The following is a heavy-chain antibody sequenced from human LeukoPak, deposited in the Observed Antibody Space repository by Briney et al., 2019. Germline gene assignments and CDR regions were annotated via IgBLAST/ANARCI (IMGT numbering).Heavy chain of an antibody. J-gene: IGHJ6*02. D-gene: IGHD3-10*01. CDR1: GDSISSNIW. V-gene: IGHV4-28*01. CDR2: IYNTGST. CDR3: ARTLIRGVWYGMDV. Sequence: SETLSLTCAVSGDSISSNIWWGWIRQPPGKGLEWIGYIYNTGSTFYNPSLRSRVTVSVDTATNLFSLKLSSVTAVDTALYYCARTLIRGVWYGMDVWGQGTTVTVSS.